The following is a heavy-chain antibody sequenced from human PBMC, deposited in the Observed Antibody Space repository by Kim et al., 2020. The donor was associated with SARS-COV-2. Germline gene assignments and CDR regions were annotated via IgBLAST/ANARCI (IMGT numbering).Heavy chain of an antibody. V-gene: IGHV4-39*01. Sequence: SETLSLTCTVSGGSISSSSYYWGWIRQPPGKGLEWIGSIYYSGSTYYNPSLKSRVTISVDTSKNQFSLKLSSVTAADTAVYYCARLPWESYYSKGNAFDIWGQGTMVTVSS. CDR1: GGSISSSSYY. CDR2: IYYSGST. CDR3: ARLPWESYYSKGNAFDI. J-gene: IGHJ3*02. D-gene: IGHD1-26*01.